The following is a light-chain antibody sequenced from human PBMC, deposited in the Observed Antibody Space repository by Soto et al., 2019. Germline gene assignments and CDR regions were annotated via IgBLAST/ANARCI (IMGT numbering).Light chain of an antibody. CDR3: QQYGSSPPYT. CDR2: GAS. J-gene: IGKJ2*01. V-gene: IGKV3-20*01. Sequence: EIVLTQSPGTLSLSPGERATLSCRASKSVSSSYLAWYQQKPGQAPSLLIYGASSRATGIPDRCSGSGSGTDFTLTISRLEPEDFAVYYCQQYGSSPPYTFGQGTKLEIK. CDR1: KSVSSSY.